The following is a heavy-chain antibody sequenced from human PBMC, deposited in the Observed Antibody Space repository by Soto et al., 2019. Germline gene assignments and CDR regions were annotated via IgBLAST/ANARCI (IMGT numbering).Heavy chain of an antibody. CDR2: NYYSGST. Sequence: SETLSLTCTVSGGPMSSRTYYCGWIRQPPGKGLEWIGNNYYSGSTYYSPSLKSRVTISVDTSKNQFSLKLSSVTAADTAVYYCARARKRGYSYGTTDYWGQGTLVTVSS. J-gene: IGHJ4*02. CDR1: GGPMSSRTYY. V-gene: IGHV4-39*07. D-gene: IGHD5-18*01. CDR3: ARARKRGYSYGTTDY.